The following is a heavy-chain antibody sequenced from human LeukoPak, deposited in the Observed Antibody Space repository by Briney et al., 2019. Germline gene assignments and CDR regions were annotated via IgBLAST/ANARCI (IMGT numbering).Heavy chain of an antibody. V-gene: IGHV3-30-3*02. CDR2: ISYDGSNK. CDR3: AKTMTIFGGYTYYFDY. CDR1: GFTFSSYA. Sequence: PGRSLRLSCAASGFTFSSYAMHWIRQAPGKGLEWVAVISYDGSNKYYADSVKGRFTISRDNSKNTLYLQMNSLRAEDTAVYYCAKTMTIFGGYTYYFDYWGQGTLVTVSS. D-gene: IGHD3-3*01. J-gene: IGHJ4*02.